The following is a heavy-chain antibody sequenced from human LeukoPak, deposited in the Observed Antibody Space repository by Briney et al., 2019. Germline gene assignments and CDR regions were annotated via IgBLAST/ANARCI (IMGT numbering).Heavy chain of an antibody. J-gene: IGHJ6*03. D-gene: IGHD2-15*01. CDR2: INPSGGST. CDR3: ARDAQERRVVAAIFPNSYYYMDV. V-gene: IGHV1-46*01. Sequence: AASVKVSCKASGYTFTSYYMHWVRQAPGQGLEWMEIINPSGGSTSYAQKFQGRVPMTRDTSTSTVHMELSSLRSEDTAVYYCARDAQERRVVAAIFPNSYYYMDVWGKGTTVTISS. CDR1: GYTFTSYY.